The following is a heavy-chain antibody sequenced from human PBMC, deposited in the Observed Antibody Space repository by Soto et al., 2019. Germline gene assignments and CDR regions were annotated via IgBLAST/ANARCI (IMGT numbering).Heavy chain of an antibody. Sequence: GGSLRLSCAASGFTFSSYAMHWVRQAPGKGLEYVSAISSNGGSTYYANSGKGRFTISRDNSKNTLYLQMGSLRAEDMAVYYLARAPPGLRALWLVPVDYSGQGTLLTVSS. CDR2: ISSNGGST. J-gene: IGHJ4*02. D-gene: IGHD6-19*01. CDR3: ARAPPGLRALWLVPVDY. CDR1: GFTFSSYA. V-gene: IGHV3-64*01.